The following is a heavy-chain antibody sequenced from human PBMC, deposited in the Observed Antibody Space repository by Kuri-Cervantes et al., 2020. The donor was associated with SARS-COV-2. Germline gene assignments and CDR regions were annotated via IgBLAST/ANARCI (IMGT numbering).Heavy chain of an antibody. V-gene: IGHV1-18*01. CDR2: ISAYNGNT. CDR3: ASGGSITGTTAAFDI. CDR1: GYTFTSYG. Sequence: ASVKVSCKASGYTFTSYGISWVRQAPGQGLEWMGWISAYNGNTNYAQKFQGRVTITADKSTSTAYMELSSLRSEDTAVYYCASGGSITGTTAAFDIWGQGTMVTVSS. J-gene: IGHJ3*02. D-gene: IGHD1-20*01.